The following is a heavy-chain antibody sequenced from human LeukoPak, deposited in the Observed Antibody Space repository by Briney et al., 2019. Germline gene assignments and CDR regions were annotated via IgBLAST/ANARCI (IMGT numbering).Heavy chain of an antibody. CDR2: INPNSGGT. J-gene: IGHJ4*02. D-gene: IGHD3-3*01. Sequence: GSSVTVTLKASRYTFTDYYVHWVRPAPGQGLEWMGWINPNSGGTNYAQKFQGRVTMTRGTSISTAYMELRRLRSDDTAVYYCARGARYYDCSSDNLDSGGQGRLVTVS. CDR1: RYTFTDYY. CDR3: ARGARYYDCSSDNLDS. V-gene: IGHV1-2*02.